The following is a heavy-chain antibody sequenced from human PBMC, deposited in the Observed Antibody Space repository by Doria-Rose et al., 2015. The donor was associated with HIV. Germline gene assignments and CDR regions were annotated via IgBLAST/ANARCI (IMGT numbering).Heavy chain of an antibody. V-gene: IGHV1-2*02. CDR2: IHPSDGVT. CDR1: DYTFTNYW. Sequence: QVQLQQPGAELVKPGASVRVSCKASDYTFTNYWMHWVKQRPGQGLEWIGRIHPSDGVTNYNQKSKGKATLTVDKLSSTTYMQLSGLTSEDSAVYYCAIGRMDYWGQGTSVTVSS. CDR3: AIGRMDY. J-gene: IGHJ4*01.